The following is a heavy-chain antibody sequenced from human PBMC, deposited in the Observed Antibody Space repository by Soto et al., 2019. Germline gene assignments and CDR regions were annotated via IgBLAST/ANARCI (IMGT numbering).Heavy chain of an antibody. Sequence: SETLSLTCTVSDVSITGHYWTWIRQPPGKGLEWIGNVHYSGSTHYSPSLKSRVIISVDTSENQSSLKLNSVTTADTAVYYCTRGGSGHPFDYWGQGTLVTVSS. D-gene: IGHD1-26*01. J-gene: IGHJ4*02. CDR1: DVSITGHY. CDR2: VHYSGST. CDR3: TRGGSGHPFDY. V-gene: IGHV4-59*11.